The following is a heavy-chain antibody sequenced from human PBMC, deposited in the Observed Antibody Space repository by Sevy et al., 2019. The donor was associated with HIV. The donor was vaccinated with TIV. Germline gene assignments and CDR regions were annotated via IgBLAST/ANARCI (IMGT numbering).Heavy chain of an antibody. V-gene: IGHV1-69*13. Sequence: ASVKVSCKASGGTFSSYAISWVRQAPGQGLEWMGGIIPIFGTANYAQKFQGRVTITADESTSTAYMELSSLRSEDTAVYYCARRGWEGVFKAYCGGDCYSPYYYYGMDVWGQGTTVTVSS. CDR2: IIPIFGTA. CDR1: GGTFSSYA. J-gene: IGHJ6*02. D-gene: IGHD2-21*01. CDR3: ARRGWEGVFKAYCGGDCYSPYYYYGMDV.